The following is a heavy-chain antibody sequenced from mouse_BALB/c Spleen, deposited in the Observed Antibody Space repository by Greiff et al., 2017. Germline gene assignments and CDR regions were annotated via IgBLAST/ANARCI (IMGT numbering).Heavy chain of an antibody. J-gene: IGHJ2*01. Sequence: QVQLQQSGAELARPGASVKLSCKASGYTFTSYWMQWVKQRPGQGLEWIGAIYPGDGDTRYTQKFKGKATLTADKSSSTAYMQLSSLASEDSAVYYCARDFHYYGSSLFDYWGQGTTLTVSS. V-gene: IGHV1-87*01. CDR2: IYPGDGDT. CDR1: GYTFTSYW. D-gene: IGHD1-1*01. CDR3: ARDFHYYGSSLFDY.